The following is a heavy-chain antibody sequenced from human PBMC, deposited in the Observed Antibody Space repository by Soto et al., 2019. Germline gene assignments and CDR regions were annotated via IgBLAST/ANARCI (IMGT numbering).Heavy chain of an antibody. J-gene: IGHJ4*02. Sequence: QVQLQESGPGLVKPSQTLSLTCTVSGGSISSGDYYWSWIRQPPGKGLEWIGYIYYSGSTYYNPSLKGRVTISVDTSKNQFSLKLSSVTAADTAVYYCAREVEDYVGSRNGAFDYWGQGTLVTVSS. CDR3: AREVEDYVGSRNGAFDY. V-gene: IGHV4-30-4*01. CDR2: IYYSGST. D-gene: IGHD4-17*01. CDR1: GGSISSGDYY.